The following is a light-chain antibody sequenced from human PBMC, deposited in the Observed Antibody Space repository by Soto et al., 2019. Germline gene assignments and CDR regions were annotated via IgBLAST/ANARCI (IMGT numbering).Light chain of an antibody. Sequence: QSALTQPASVSGSPGQSITISCTGTSSDVGNYNYVSWYQQHPGKAPRLIIYEVSNRPSGVSNRFSGSKSGNTASLTITRLQAEDEADYYCGSYTSSTTWVFGGGTKVTVL. J-gene: IGLJ3*02. CDR2: EVS. CDR1: SSDVGNYNY. V-gene: IGLV2-14*01. CDR3: GSYTSSTTWV.